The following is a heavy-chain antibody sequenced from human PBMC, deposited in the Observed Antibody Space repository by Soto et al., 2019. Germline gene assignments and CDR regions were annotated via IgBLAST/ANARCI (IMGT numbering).Heavy chain of an antibody. Sequence: LRLSCAASGFNFADYAMHWVRQAPGKGLEWVSGINWNSVSIAYADSVKGRFTISRDNAKNSLYLQMNSLRDEDTALYYCAKDKLTRIAARSRCDYWGQGTLVTVSS. CDR2: INWNSVSI. J-gene: IGHJ4*02. V-gene: IGHV3-9*01. D-gene: IGHD6-6*01. CDR3: AKDKLTRIAARSRCDY. CDR1: GFNFADYA.